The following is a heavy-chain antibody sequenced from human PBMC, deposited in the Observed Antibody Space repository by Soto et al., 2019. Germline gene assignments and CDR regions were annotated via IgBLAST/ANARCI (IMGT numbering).Heavy chain of an antibody. D-gene: IGHD3-3*01. V-gene: IGHV1-46*03. CDR3: ARGTYYDLWSGYYTAQDYYYYMDV. J-gene: IGHJ6*03. Sequence: QVQLVQSGAEVKKPGASVKVSCKASGYTFTSYYMHWVRQAPGQGLEWMGIINPSGGSTSYAQKFQGRVTMTRDTSTSTVYRELSSLRSEDTAVYYCARGTYYDLWSGYYTAQDYYYYMDVWGKGTTVTVSS. CDR1: GYTFTSYY. CDR2: INPSGGST.